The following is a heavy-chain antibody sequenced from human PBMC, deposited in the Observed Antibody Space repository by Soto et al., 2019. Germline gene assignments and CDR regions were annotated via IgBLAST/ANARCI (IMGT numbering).Heavy chain of an antibody. CDR1: GFTFSDYY. V-gene: IGHV3-11*01. D-gene: IGHD2-21*01. CDR3: ARQSHYCSGYCSDS. J-gene: IGHJ4*02. CDR2: IGSSSDTI. Sequence: QVQLVESGGGLVKPGGSLRLSCAASGFTFSDYYMSWIRQAPGKGLEWISFIGSSSDTIYYADSVKGRFTISRDNAKNALYLQMNSLRDEDSAVYHCARQSHYCSGYCSDSWGQGTLVTVSS.